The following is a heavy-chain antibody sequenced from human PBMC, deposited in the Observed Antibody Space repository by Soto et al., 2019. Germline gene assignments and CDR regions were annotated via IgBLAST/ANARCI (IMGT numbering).Heavy chain of an antibody. V-gene: IGHV4-4*02. J-gene: IGHJ6*02. CDR1: GGSISSSNW. CDR3: ARDIVLVPAAGYSYGMDV. D-gene: IGHD2-2*01. CDR2: IYHSGST. Sequence: QVQLQESGPGLVKPSGTLSLTCAVSGGSISSSNWWSWVRQPPGKGLEWIGEIYHSGSTNYNPSLKRRVPIPVDKSKNHVSLKLGSVTAAATAVYYCARDIVLVPAAGYSYGMDVWGQGTTVTVSS.